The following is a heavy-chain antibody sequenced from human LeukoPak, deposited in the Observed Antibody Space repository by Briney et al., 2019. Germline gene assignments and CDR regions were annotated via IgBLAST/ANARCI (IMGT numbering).Heavy chain of an antibody. Sequence: GRSLRLSCAASGFTFSSYGMHWVRQAPGKGLEWVAVIWYDGSNKYYADSVKGRFTISRDNSKNTLYLQMNSLRAEDTAVYYCARALTYGSGSQTGYWGQGTLVTVSS. CDR3: ARALTYGSGSQTGY. CDR1: GFTFSSYG. J-gene: IGHJ4*02. CDR2: IWYDGSNK. D-gene: IGHD3-10*01. V-gene: IGHV3-33*01.